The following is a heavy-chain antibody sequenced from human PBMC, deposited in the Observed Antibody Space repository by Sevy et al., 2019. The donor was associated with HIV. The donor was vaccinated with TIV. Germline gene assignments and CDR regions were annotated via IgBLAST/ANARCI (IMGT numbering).Heavy chain of an antibody. V-gene: IGHV1-18*01. J-gene: IGHJ5*02. CDR1: GYTFINYG. CDR2: ISAYNGNT. CDR3: ARVGASGGYYGSDR. Sequence: ASVKVSCEASGYTFINYGMSWVRQAPGQGLEWMGWISAYNGNTNYALKFQGRVTMTTNASTSTAYMELRSLTSDDTAFYYCARVGASGGYYGSDRWGQGTLVTVSS. D-gene: IGHD3-22*01.